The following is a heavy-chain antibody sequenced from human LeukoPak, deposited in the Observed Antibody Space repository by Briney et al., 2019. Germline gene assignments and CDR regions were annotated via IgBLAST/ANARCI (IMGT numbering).Heavy chain of an antibody. CDR3: AREQATSGHAGALDV. Sequence: GGSLRLSCETSGFRLWRHGMHWVRWAPGKGLEWVAVTWYGGSNYADSVKGRFTVSRDFFGNTVYLEMNNVRVDDTALYYCAREQATSGHAGALDVWGQGTVVTVSS. V-gene: IGHV3-33*01. D-gene: IGHD5-12*01. CDR2: TWYGGSN. CDR1: GFRLWRHG. J-gene: IGHJ3*01.